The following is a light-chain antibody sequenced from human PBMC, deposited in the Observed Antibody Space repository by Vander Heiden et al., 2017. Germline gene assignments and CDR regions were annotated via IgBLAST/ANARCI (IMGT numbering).Light chain of an antibody. J-gene: IGLJ2*01. CDR1: SSDVGSYNL. CDR3: CSYAGSRV. V-gene: IGLV2-23*02. Sequence: QSALTQPASVSASAGQSITISCPGTSSDVGSYNLVTWYQQHTGKAPKLMIYEVSKRPSGVANRFSGSKSGNTASLTISGLQAEDEADYYCCSYAGSRVFGGGTKLTVL. CDR2: EVS.